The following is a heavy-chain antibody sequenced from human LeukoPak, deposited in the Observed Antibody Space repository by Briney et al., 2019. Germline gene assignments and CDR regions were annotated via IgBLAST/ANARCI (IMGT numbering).Heavy chain of an antibody. J-gene: IGHJ4*02. Sequence: SETLSLTCTVSGGSIGSSSYYWGWIRQPPGKGLEWIGSIYYSGSTYYNPSLKSRVTISVDTSKNQFSLKLSSVTAADTAVYYCARDATIFGGGIDYWGQGTLVTVSS. V-gene: IGHV4-39*07. CDR3: ARDATIFGGGIDY. CDR1: GGSIGSSSYY. CDR2: IYYSGST. D-gene: IGHD3-3*01.